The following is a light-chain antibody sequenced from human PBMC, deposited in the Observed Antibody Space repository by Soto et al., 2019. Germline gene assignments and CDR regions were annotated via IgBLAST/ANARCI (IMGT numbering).Light chain of an antibody. CDR2: GDN. CDR3: AAWDDSLTGHVV. Sequence: QSVLTQSPSASGTPGQRVTISCSGSSSNIGSNTVNWYQQLPGTAPKLLIFGDNQRPSGVPDRFSGSKSGTSASLAISGLQSEDEADYYCAAWDDSLTGHVVFGGGTRLTVL. J-gene: IGLJ2*01. CDR1: SSNIGSNT. V-gene: IGLV1-44*01.